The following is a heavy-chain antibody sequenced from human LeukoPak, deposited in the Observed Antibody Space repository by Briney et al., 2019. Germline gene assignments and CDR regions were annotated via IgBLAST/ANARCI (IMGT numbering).Heavy chain of an antibody. CDR2: ISYDGSNK. D-gene: IGHD5-18*01. CDR3: ARALYGYGGWFDP. CDR1: GFTFSSYA. J-gene: IGHJ5*02. Sequence: GRSLRLSCAASGFTFSSYAMHWVRQAPGKGLEWVAVISYDGSNKYYADSVKGRFTISRDNSKNTLYLQMNSLRAEDTAMYYCARALYGYGGWFDPWGQGTLVTVSS. V-gene: IGHV3-30-3*01.